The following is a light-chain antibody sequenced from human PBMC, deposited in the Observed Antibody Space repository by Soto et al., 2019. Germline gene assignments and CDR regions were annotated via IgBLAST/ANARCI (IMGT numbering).Light chain of an antibody. Sequence: EIVLTQSPGTLSLSPGERATLSCRASQSISASYLGWYQQKPGQAPRLLILGASSRATGTPDRFGGSGSGRDFTLTISRLEPEDFAVYYCQQYGSSPTFGGGTKVDI. J-gene: IGKJ4*01. CDR1: QSISASY. CDR3: QQYGSSPT. CDR2: GAS. V-gene: IGKV3-20*01.